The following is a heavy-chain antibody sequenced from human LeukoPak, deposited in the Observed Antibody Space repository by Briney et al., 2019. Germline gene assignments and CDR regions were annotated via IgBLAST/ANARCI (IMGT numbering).Heavy chain of an antibody. D-gene: IGHD6-13*01. CDR3: AREISSSWSDYFDY. Sequence: GGSLRLSCAASGFTFSSYWMSWVRQAPGKGLEWVANIKQDGSEKYYVDSVKGRCTISRDNAKNSLYLQMNSLRAEDTAVYYCAREISSSWSDYFDYWGQGTLVTVSS. V-gene: IGHV3-7*01. CDR2: IKQDGSEK. CDR1: GFTFSSYW. J-gene: IGHJ4*02.